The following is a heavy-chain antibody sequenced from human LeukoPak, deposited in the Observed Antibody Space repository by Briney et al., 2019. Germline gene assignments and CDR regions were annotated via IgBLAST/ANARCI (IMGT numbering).Heavy chain of an antibody. CDR1: GGTFSSYA. J-gene: IGHJ6*02. D-gene: IGHD3-3*01. CDR3: ARHEILEWSPLRGMDV. CDR2: IIPILGIA. V-gene: IGHV1-69*04. Sequence: ASVKVSCKASGGTFSSYAISWVRQAPGQGLEWMGRIIPILGIANYAQKFQGRVTITADKSTSTAYMELSSLRSEDTAVYYCARHEILEWSPLRGMDVWGQGTTVTVSS.